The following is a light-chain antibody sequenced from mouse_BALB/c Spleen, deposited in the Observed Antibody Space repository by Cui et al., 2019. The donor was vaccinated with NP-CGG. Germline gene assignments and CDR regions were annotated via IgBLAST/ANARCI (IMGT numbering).Light chain of an antibody. V-gene: IGLV1*01. CDR1: TGAVTTSNY. J-gene: IGLJ1*01. CDR3: ALWYSNHWV. Sequence: QAVVTQESAPTTSPGETVTLTCRSSTGAVTTSNYANWVQKKSDHLFTGLIGGTNNRTPGVPARFSGSLIGDKAALTITGAQTEDEAIYFCALWYSNHWVFGGGTKLTVL. CDR2: GTN.